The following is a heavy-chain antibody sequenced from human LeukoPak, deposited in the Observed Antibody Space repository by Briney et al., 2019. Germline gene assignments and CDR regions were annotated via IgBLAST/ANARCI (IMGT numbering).Heavy chain of an antibody. CDR2: IKQDGSEK. CDR1: GFTFSSYW. V-gene: IGHV3-7*02. D-gene: IGHD3-3*01. J-gene: IGHJ6*02. CDR3: ARRSGCYFWSGYYGEDYYYGMDV. Sequence: GGSLRLSCAASGFTFSSYWMSWVRQAPGKGLEWVANIKQDGSEKYYVDSVKGRFTISRDNAKNSLYLQMNSLRAEDTAVYYCARRSGCYFWSGYYGEDYYYGMDVWGQGTTVTVSS.